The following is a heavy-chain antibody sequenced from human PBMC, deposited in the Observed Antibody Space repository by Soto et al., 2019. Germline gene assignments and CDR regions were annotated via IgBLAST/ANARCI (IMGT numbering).Heavy chain of an antibody. D-gene: IGHD3-22*01. CDR2: MYIGGMT. CDR3: ATAPETYHPSGYYVNWFDP. Sequence: SETLSLTCTVSGGSFTSSNYFWGWIRQPPGKGLEWIGSMYIGGMTYYAPSLKSRVTISVDTSQGQFSLRLDSVTAADTAVYYCATAPETYHPSGYYVNWFDPWGQGTLVTVSS. J-gene: IGHJ5*02. V-gene: IGHV4-39*01. CDR1: GGSFTSSNYF.